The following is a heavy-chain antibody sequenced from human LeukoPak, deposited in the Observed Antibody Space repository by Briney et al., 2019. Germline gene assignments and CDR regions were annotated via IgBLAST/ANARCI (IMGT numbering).Heavy chain of an antibody. Sequence: SETLSLTCIVSGYSISSGYDWAWIRQPPGKGLEWIGSLYYSESTYSNPSLKSRVTISADTSKNQFSLKPSSVTAADTAVYYCARGVADSSGYYGEDFWGQGTLVTVSS. V-gene: IGHV4-38-2*02. CDR3: ARGVADSSGYYGEDF. CDR1: GYSISSGYD. J-gene: IGHJ4*02. D-gene: IGHD3-22*01. CDR2: LYYSEST.